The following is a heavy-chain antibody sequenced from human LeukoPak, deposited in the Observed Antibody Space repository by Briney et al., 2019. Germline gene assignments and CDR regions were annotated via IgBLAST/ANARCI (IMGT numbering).Heavy chain of an antibody. J-gene: IGHJ4*02. Sequence: GGSLRLSCAASGFTFSSYAMSWVRQAPGKGLEWVSAISGSGGSTYYADSVKGRFTISRDDSKNTLYLQMNSLRAEDTAVYYCARAPLDPGYFDYWGQGTLVTVSS. CDR2: ISGSGGST. CDR1: GFTFSSYA. V-gene: IGHV3-23*01. CDR3: ARAPLDPGYFDY.